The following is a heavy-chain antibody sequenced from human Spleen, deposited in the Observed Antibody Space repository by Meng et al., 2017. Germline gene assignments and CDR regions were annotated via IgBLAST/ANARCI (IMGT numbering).Heavy chain of an antibody. D-gene: IGHD3-10*01. Sequence: SETLSLTCTVSGGSISSGTYYWNWIRQPAGKGLEWIGRIYTSGNTNYNPSLKSRVTISLDTSKNQFSLKLSSVTAADTAVYYCARMGSFNDLYYYYYYGMDVWGQGTTVTVSS. J-gene: IGHJ6*02. CDR2: IYTSGNT. V-gene: IGHV4-61*02. CDR1: GGSISSGTYY. CDR3: ARMGSFNDLYYYYYYGMDV.